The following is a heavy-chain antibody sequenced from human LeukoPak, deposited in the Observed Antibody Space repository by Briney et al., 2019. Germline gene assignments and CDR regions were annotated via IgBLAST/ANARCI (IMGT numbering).Heavy chain of an antibody. J-gene: IGHJ3*02. CDR1: GFTFSSYA. V-gene: IGHV3-30-3*01. CDR2: ISYDGSNK. CDR3: ARDSAADTAMAGDAFDI. Sequence: PGGSLRLSCAASGFTFSSYAMHWVRQAPGKGLEWVAVISYDGSNKYYADSVKGRFTISRDNSKNTLYLQMNSLRAEDTAVYYCARDSAADTAMAGDAFDIWGQGTMVTVSS. D-gene: IGHD5-18*01.